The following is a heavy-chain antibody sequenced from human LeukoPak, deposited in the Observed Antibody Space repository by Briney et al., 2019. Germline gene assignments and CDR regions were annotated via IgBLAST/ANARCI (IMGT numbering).Heavy chain of an antibody. CDR1: GFTFSSYS. D-gene: IGHD1-26*01. V-gene: IGHV3-21*01. Sequence: GGSLRLSCAASGFTFSSYSMNWVRQAPGKGLEWVSSISSSSSYIYYADSVKGRFTIPRDNAKNSLYLQMNSLRAEDTAVYYCARDGRGAFDYWGQGTLVTVSS. CDR3: ARDGRGAFDY. J-gene: IGHJ4*02. CDR2: ISSSSSYI.